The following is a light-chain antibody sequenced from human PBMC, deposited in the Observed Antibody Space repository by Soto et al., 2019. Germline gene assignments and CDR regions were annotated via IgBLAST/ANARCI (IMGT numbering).Light chain of an antibody. CDR3: QQSYTAPPT. CDR2: GAS. CDR1: QSVSTY. Sequence: DIQMTQSPSSLSASVGDRVTITCRASQSVSTYLNWYQQKPGKAPNLLIYGASTLQSGVPSRLSGSGSGTDFTLTISSLQPEDFATYYCQQSYTAPPTFGGGTKVEIK. J-gene: IGKJ4*01. V-gene: IGKV1-39*01.